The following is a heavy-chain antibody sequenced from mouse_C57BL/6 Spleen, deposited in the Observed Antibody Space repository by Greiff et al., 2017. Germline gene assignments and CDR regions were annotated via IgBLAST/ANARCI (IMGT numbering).Heavy chain of an antibody. V-gene: IGHV2-6-1*01. D-gene: IGHD4-1*01. CDR2: IWSDGST. Sequence: QVQLKESGPGLVAPSQSLSITCTVSGFSLTSYGVHWVRQPPGKGLEWLVVIWSDGSTTYNSALKSKLSISKDNSKIQVFLTMNSLQTDDTTRYYCARQDWDGVAMDYWGQGTSVTVSS. CDR3: ARQDWDGVAMDY. CDR1: GFSLTSYG. J-gene: IGHJ4*01.